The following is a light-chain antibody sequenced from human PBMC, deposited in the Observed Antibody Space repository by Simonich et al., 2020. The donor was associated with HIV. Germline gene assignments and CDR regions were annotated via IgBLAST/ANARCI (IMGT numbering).Light chain of an antibody. CDR1: QSVRSQ. V-gene: IGKV3-11*01. Sequence: EIVLTQSPATLSLSPGERATLFCRASQSVRSQLAWYQQKPGQAPGLRIYDASNRATGIPARFSGGGSGTDFTLTINSLEPEDFAVYYCHQRSNWPPWMYTFGQGTKLEIK. J-gene: IGKJ2*01. CDR3: HQRSNWPPWMYT. CDR2: DAS.